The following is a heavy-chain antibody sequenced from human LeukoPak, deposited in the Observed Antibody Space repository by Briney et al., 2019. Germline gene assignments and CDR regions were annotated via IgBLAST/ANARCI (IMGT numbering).Heavy chain of an antibody. CDR3: AKNGDYYDSSGFNY. CDR2: IYSRST. D-gene: IGHD3-22*01. CDR1: GFTVSSNY. J-gene: IGHJ4*02. Sequence: GGSLRLSCAASGFTVSSNYMSWVRQAPGKGLEWLSVIYSRSTYYADSVKGRFTISRDNSKNTLYLQMNSLRAEDTAVYYCAKNGDYYDSSGFNYWGQGTLVTVSS. V-gene: IGHV3-66*01.